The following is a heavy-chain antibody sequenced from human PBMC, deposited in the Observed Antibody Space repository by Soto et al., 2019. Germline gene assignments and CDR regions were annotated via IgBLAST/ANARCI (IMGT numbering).Heavy chain of an antibody. V-gene: IGHV4-4*02. CDR3: AKSLGSVAGEY. D-gene: IGHD6-13*01. J-gene: IGHJ4*02. CDR2: IYHSGST. CDR1: DDVISSNIW. Sequence: SETLSLTCTVSDDVISSNIWWSWVRQPPGKGLEWIGEIYHSGSTNYNPSLKSRVTISVDKSKNQFSLRLSSVTAADTAVYYCAKSLGSVAGEYWGQRTLGTVS.